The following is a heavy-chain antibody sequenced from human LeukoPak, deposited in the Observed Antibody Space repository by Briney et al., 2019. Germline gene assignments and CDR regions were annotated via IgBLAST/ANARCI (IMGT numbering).Heavy chain of an antibody. V-gene: IGHV1-2*02. D-gene: IGHD3-3*01. CDR3: ARDRRFLEWSVRSY. Sequence: GASVKVSCKASGYTLTGYYMHWVRQAPGQGLEWMGWINPNSGGTNYAQKFQGRVTMTRDTSISTAYMELSRLRSDDTAVYYCARDRRFLEWSVRSYWGQGTLVTVSS. J-gene: IGHJ4*02. CDR2: INPNSGGT. CDR1: GYTLTGYY.